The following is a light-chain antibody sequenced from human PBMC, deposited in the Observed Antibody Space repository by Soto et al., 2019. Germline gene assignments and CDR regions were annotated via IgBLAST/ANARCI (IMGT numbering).Light chain of an antibody. CDR3: QQYGSSPWT. Sequence: EIVLTQSPGTLSLSPGERATLSCRASQSVSSSFLAWYQQKPGQAPRLLIYGASSRATGIPDRFSGSGSGTDFTLTISRLEREDFAGYYCQQYGSSPWTFGQGTKVEIK. J-gene: IGKJ1*01. V-gene: IGKV3-20*01. CDR2: GAS. CDR1: QSVSSSF.